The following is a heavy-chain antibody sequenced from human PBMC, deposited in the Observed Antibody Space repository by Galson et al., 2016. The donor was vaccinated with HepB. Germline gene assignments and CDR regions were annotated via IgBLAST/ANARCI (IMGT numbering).Heavy chain of an antibody. Sequence: SLRLSCAASGFTFSRYSMHWVRQAPGKGLEWVSYISSSSSTIYYADSVKGRFTISRDNAKNSLSLQMNSLRVDDTAVYYCAKDLFAVMDWGQGTLVTVSS. CDR3: AKDLFAVMD. V-gene: IGHV3-48*01. J-gene: IGHJ4*02. CDR2: ISSSSSTI. D-gene: IGHD6-19*01. CDR1: GFTFSRYS.